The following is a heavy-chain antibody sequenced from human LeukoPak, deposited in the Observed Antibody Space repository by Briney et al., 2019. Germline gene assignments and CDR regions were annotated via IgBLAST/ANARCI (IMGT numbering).Heavy chain of an antibody. D-gene: IGHD6-19*01. CDR3: VRAVAGRGNI. CDR1: GFTLTSYW. V-gene: IGHV3-74*01. Sequence: GGSLRLSCAASGFTLTSYWMHWVRQAPGKGLVWVSRINTDGSSTSYADSVKDRFTISIDNAKNTLYLQMNSLRAEDTAVYYCVRAVAGRGNIWGQGTMVTVSS. J-gene: IGHJ3*02. CDR2: INTDGSST.